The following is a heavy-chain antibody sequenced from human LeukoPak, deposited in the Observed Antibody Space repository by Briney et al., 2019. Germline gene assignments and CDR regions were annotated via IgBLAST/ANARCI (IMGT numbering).Heavy chain of an antibody. CDR1: GYSISSGYY. V-gene: IGHV4-38-2*02. J-gene: IGHJ4*02. CDR2: IYHSGST. Sequence: PSETLTLTCTVSGYSISSGYYWCWIRQPPGKGLEWIGIIYHSGSTYYNASLKSRVTISVDTSKNQIYLQLNTVTAADTAVYYCSTVHDYWGQGTLVTVS. CDR3: STVHDY.